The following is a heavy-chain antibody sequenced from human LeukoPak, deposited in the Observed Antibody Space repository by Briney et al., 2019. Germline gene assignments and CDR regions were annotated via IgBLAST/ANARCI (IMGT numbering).Heavy chain of an antibody. V-gene: IGHV3-13*01. J-gene: IGHJ3*02. D-gene: IGHD3-22*01. CDR2: IGTAGDT. CDR1: GFTFSSYD. Sequence: GGSLRLSCAASGFTFSSYDMHWVRQATGKGLEWVSAIGTAGDTYYPGSVKGRFTISRENAKNSLYLQMNSLRAGDTAVYYCARGAYYYDSGGYPHDAFDIWGQGTMVTVSS. CDR3: ARGAYYYDSGGYPHDAFDI.